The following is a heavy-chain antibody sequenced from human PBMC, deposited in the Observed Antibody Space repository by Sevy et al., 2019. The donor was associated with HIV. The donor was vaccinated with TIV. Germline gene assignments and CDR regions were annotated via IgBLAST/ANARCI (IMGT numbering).Heavy chain of an antibody. CDR3: AREEYSGSAGAFDI. V-gene: IGHV3-48*01. CDR2: ISSSSSTI. D-gene: IGHD1-26*01. CDR1: GFTFSSYS. Sequence: GESLKISCAASGFTFSSYSMNWVRQAPGKGLEWVSYISSSSSTIYYADSVKGRFTISRDNAKNSLYLQMNSLRAEDTAVYYCAREEYSGSAGAFDIWGQGTMVTVSS. J-gene: IGHJ3*02.